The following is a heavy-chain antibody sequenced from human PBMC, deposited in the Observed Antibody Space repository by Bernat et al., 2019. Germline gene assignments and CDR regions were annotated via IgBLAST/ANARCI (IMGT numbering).Heavy chain of an antibody. D-gene: IGHD5-24*01. CDR1: GYTFTGYY. CDR3: ARAMATIGDNYYYYGMDV. J-gene: IGHJ6*02. Sequence: QVQLVQSGAEAKKPGASVKVSCKASGYTFTGYYMHWVRQAPGQGLEWMGWINPNSGGTNYAQKFQGWVTMTRETSISTAYMELSRLRSDDTAVYYCARAMATIGDNYYYYGMDVWGQGTTVTVSS. V-gene: IGHV1-2*04. CDR2: INPNSGGT.